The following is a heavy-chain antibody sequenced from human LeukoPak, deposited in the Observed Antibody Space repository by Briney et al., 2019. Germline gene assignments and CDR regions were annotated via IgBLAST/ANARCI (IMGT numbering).Heavy chain of an antibody. CDR1: GFTFSSYA. CDR2: ISSHGSST. D-gene: IGHD3-16*01. J-gene: IGHJ6*02. Sequence: GGSLRLSRAASGFTFSSYAMSWVRQAPGKGLEFVSAISSHGSSTYYANSLKGRFNISRDNSKNTLYLQMRSLRPEDTAVYYCARPLKEGGYYYGMDVWGQGTTVTVSS. CDR3: ARPLKEGGYYYGMDV. V-gene: IGHV3-64*01.